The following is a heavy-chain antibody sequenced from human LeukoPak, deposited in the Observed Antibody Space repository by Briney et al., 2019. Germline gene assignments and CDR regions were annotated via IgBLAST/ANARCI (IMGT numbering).Heavy chain of an antibody. Sequence: GGSLRLSCAASGFTFSSYAMSWVRQAPGKGLEWVSAISGSGGSTYYADSVKGRFTISRDNSKNTLYLQMNSLRAEDTAIYYCAKDLVALRVTPGIDYWGQGTLVTVSS. CDR2: ISGSGGST. V-gene: IGHV3-23*01. CDR3: AKDLVALRVTPGIDY. CDR1: GFTFSSYA. D-gene: IGHD4-23*01. J-gene: IGHJ4*02.